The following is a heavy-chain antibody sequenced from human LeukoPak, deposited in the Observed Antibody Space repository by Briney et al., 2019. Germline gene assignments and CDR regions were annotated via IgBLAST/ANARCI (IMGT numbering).Heavy chain of an antibody. V-gene: IGHV1-69*13. J-gene: IGHJ6*03. CDR3: ARTTEGYCSGSSCYSYYYYMDV. Sequence: SVKVSCKASGGTFSSYAISWVRQAPGRGLEWMGGIIPIFGTANYAQKFQGRVTITADESTSTAYMELSSLRSEDTAVYYCARTTEGYCSGSSCYSYYYYMDVWGKGTTVTVSS. D-gene: IGHD2-15*01. CDR2: IIPIFGTA. CDR1: GGTFSSYA.